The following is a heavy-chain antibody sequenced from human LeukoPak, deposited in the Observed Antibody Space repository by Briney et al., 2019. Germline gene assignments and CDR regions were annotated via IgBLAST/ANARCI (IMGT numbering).Heavy chain of an antibody. Sequence: PGGSLRLSCAASGFSLSDSHMHWVRQAPGKGLEWVGHFRSRRDNYATAYGVSVQGRFTISRDDSNNMAYLQMNSLTADDTAVYYCSRQTVSCHDFWGQGTLVTVSS. CDR3: SRQTVSCHDF. CDR2: FRSRRDNYAT. V-gene: IGHV3-73*01. J-gene: IGHJ4*02. D-gene: IGHD2-2*01. CDR1: GFSLSDSH.